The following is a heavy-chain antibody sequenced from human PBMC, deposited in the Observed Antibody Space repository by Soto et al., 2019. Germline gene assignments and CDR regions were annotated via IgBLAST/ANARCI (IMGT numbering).Heavy chain of an antibody. Sequence: EVQLVESGGGLVQPGGSLRLSCAASGFIFNSYWMDWVRQAPGKGLEWVAMINQDGSEKYYVDSVKGRFTISRDNAKNSLYLEMDSLRADDTAVYYCVTDYDAKGWGAYWGQGALVTVSS. CDR2: INQDGSEK. D-gene: IGHD3-16*01. CDR3: VTDYDAKGWGAY. J-gene: IGHJ4*02. CDR1: GFIFNSYW. V-gene: IGHV3-7*04.